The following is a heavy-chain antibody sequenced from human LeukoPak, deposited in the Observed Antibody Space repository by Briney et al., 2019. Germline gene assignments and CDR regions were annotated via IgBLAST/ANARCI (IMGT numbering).Heavy chain of an antibody. CDR1: GYTFTSSG. J-gene: IGHJ4*02. Sequence: ASVNVSCTASGYTFTSSGISWVRQGPGQGLEWMGWISGYNGNTNYAQKLQGRVTMTTDTSTSTAYMELRSLRSDDTAVYYCARGGTVYDILTGLDYWGQGTLVTVSS. D-gene: IGHD3-9*01. CDR2: ISGYNGNT. V-gene: IGHV1-18*01. CDR3: ARGGTVYDILTGLDY.